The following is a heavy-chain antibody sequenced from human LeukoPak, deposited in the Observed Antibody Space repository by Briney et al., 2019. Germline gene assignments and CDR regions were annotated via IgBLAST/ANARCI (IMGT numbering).Heavy chain of an antibody. Sequence: SSETLSLTCSVSGDSMRGHCWTWIRQPPGKGLEWIGYIYSSGSTNYKLSLKTRVTISEDTSKNQFSLRLASVTTADTAVYYCARVPTIYGVDMYYFDYWGQGTLVTVSS. J-gene: IGHJ4*02. CDR3: ARVPTIYGVDMYYFDY. D-gene: IGHD3-3*01. V-gene: IGHV4-59*11. CDR2: IYSSGST. CDR1: GDSMRGHC.